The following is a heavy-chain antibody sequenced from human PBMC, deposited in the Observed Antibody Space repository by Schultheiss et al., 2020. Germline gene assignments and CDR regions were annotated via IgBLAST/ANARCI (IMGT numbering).Heavy chain of an antibody. V-gene: IGHV1-2*06. J-gene: IGHJ5*01. CDR1: GYTFTGYY. D-gene: IGHD2-2*01. CDR2: INPNSGGT. Sequence: ASVKVSCKASGYTFTGYYMHWVRQAPGQGLEWMGRINPNSGGTNYAQKFQGRVTMTRDTSISAAYMELSRLTSDDTAVYYCAREARRIVLLPAARSWFDSWGQGTLVTVSS. CDR3: AREARRIVLLPAARSWFDS.